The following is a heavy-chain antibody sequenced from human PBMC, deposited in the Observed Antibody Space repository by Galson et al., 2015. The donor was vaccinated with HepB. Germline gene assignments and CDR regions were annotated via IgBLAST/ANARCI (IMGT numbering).Heavy chain of an antibody. J-gene: IGHJ6*02. CDR1: GYTFTSYG. V-gene: IGHV1-18*04. D-gene: IGHD2-2*01. CDR3: ARDPDCSSTSCYHYYYYYGMDV. Sequence: SVKVSCKASGYTFTSYGISWVRQAPGQGLEWMGWISAYNGNTNYAQKLQGRVTMATDTSTSTAYMELRSLRSDDTAVYYCARDPDCSSTSCYHYYYYYGMDVWGQGTTVTVSS. CDR2: ISAYNGNT.